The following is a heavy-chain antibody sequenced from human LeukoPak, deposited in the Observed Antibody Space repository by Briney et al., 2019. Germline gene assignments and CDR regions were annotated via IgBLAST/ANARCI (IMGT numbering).Heavy chain of an antibody. V-gene: IGHV1-2*02. CDR2: INPNSGGT. J-gene: IGHJ4*02. CDR3: ARARFDDLEWLLGDY. D-gene: IGHD3-3*01. CDR1: GYTFTGYY. Sequence: ASVKVSCKASGYTFTGYYMHWVRQAPGQGLEWMGWINPNSGGTNYAQKFQGRVTMTRDTSISTAYMELSRLRSDDTAVYYCARARFDDLEWLLGDYWGQGTLVTVSS.